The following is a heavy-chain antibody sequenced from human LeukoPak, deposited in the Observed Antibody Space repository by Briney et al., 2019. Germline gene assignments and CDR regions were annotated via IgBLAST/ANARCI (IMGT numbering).Heavy chain of an antibody. D-gene: IGHD3-3*01. Sequence: GGSLRLSCAAPGFTFSDYYMSWIRQAPGKGLEWLSYISIRGSTIYYADSVKGRFTISRDNAKNSLYLQMNSLRAEDTAVYYCARDAVGTYYDFWSGYYNFDYWGQGTLVTVSS. J-gene: IGHJ4*02. CDR1: GFTFSDYY. V-gene: IGHV3-11*04. CDR2: ISIRGSTI. CDR3: ARDAVGTYYDFWSGYYNFDY.